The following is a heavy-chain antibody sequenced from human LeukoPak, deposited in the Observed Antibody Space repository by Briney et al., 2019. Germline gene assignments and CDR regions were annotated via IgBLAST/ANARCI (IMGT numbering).Heavy chain of an antibody. V-gene: IGHV4-59*01. J-gene: IGHJ6*03. CDR3: ARDRPEYSSSSYYYYMDV. CDR1: GGSITNYY. Sequence: SETLSLTCSVSGGSITNYYWSWIRQPPGKGLEWIGYIYYSGSTNYNPSLKSRVTISVDTSKNQFSLKLSSVTAADTAVYYCARDRPEYSSSSYYYYMDVWGKGTTVTVSS. D-gene: IGHD6-6*01. CDR2: IYYSGST.